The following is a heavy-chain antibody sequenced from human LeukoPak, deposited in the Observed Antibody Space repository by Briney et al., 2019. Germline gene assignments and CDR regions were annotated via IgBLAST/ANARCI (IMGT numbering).Heavy chain of an antibody. CDR2: INQSGST. CDR3: ARGGLYSSSWYVGY. Sequence: SSETLSLTCAVYGGSFSGYYWSWIRQPPGKGLEWIGEINQSGSTTYNPSLKSRVTISIDTSKNQFSLKLSSVTAADTAVYYCARGGLYSSSWYVGYWGQGTLVTVSS. CDR1: GGSFSGYY. D-gene: IGHD6-13*01. V-gene: IGHV4-34*01. J-gene: IGHJ4*02.